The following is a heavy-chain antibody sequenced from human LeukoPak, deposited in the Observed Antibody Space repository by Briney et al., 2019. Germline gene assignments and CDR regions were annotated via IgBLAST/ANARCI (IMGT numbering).Heavy chain of an antibody. CDR2: IYYSGST. CDR3: ACFVGVVPAAIGY. D-gene: IGHD2-2*02. CDR1: GGSISSSSYY. Sequence: SETLSLTCTVSGGSISSSSYYWGWIRQPPGKGLEWIGSIYYSGSTYYNPSLKSRVTISVDTSKNQFSLKLSSVTAADTAVYYCACFVGVVPAAIGYWGQGTLVTVSS. J-gene: IGHJ4*02. V-gene: IGHV4-39*01.